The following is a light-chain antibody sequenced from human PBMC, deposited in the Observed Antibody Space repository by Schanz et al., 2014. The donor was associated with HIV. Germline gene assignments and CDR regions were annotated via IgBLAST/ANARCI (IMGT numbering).Light chain of an antibody. CDR2: EVT. Sequence: QSVLTQPPSASGSPGQSVTISCTGTSSDVGGYNYVSWYQQHPGKAPKLMIYEVTKRPSGVPDRFSGSKSGSTASLTVSGLQAEDEADYYCSSYTSSSTPVFGTGTKLTVL. V-gene: IGLV2-8*01. J-gene: IGLJ1*01. CDR1: SSDVGGYNY. CDR3: SSYTSSSTPV.